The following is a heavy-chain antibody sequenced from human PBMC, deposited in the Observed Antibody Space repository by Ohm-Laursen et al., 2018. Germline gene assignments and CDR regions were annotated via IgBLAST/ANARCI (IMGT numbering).Heavy chain of an antibody. CDR1: GHTFTAYY. J-gene: IGHJ4*02. CDR2: INPNSGGT. D-gene: IGHD3-22*01. V-gene: IGHV1-2*02. CDR3: ARVKDYYDSSGYSYYFDY. Sequence: SVKVSCKASGHTFTAYYMHWVRQAPGQGLEWMGWINPNSGGTNYAQKFQGRVTMTRDTSISTAYMELSRLRSDDTAVYYCARVKDYYDSSGYSYYFDYWGQGTLVTVSS.